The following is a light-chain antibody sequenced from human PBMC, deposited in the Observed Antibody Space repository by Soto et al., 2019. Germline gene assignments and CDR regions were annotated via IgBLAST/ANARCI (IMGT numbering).Light chain of an antibody. Sequence: DDLLTQSPSTLSASVGDRVTISCRASQDIGDWLAWYQQKPGKAPKLLIHRVSRLQSGVPVRFSGSGSETEFTLTINGLKPEDFAIYYCQRYNSHLFFFGPGTKVQSK. J-gene: IGKJ3*01. CDR1: QDIGDW. CDR3: QRYNSHLFF. CDR2: RVS. V-gene: IGKV1-5*03.